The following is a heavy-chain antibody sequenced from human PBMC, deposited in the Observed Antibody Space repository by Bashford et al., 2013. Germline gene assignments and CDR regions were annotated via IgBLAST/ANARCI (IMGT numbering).Heavy chain of an antibody. CDR1: GFTFDDYG. CDR3: ARLRYDSSTFTYYFDS. Sequence: GGSLRLSCTASGFTFDDYGMSWVRQSPGRGLEWVSTINWNGGFTGYADSVKGRVTISRENAKNSLFLQMNSLTGDDTAFYYCARLRYDSSTFTYYFDSWGQGTLVTVSS. CDR2: INWNGGFT. V-gene: IGHV3-20*04. J-gene: IGHJ4*02. D-gene: IGHD3-22*01.